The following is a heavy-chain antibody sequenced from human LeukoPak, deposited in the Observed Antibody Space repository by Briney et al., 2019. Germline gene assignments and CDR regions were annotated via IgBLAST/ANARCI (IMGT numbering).Heavy chain of an antibody. V-gene: IGHV4-4*07. J-gene: IGHJ3*02. CDR2: IYTSGST. D-gene: IGHD3-10*02. CDR1: GGSISSYY. Sequence: PSETLSLTXTVSGGSISSYYWSWIRQAAGKGLEWIGRIYTSGSTNYNPSLKSRVTVSVDTSKNQFSLKLSSVTAADTAVYYCAVCSVTGRAFDIWGQGTMVTVSS. CDR3: AVCSVTGRAFDI.